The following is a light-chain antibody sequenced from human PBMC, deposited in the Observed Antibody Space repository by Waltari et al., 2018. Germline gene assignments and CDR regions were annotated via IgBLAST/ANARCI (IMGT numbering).Light chain of an antibody. V-gene: IGLV2-14*01. Sequence: QSALTQPASVSGSPGQSISISCSGTSSDVGSYNYVSWYQQHPGKAPKLVLFEVTRRPSGVSDRFSGSKSGNTASLTISGLQAEDEAHYYCTSYTTTTTLLFGGGTKVTVL. CDR3: TSYTTTTTLL. J-gene: IGLJ3*02. CDR2: EVT. CDR1: SSDVGSYNY.